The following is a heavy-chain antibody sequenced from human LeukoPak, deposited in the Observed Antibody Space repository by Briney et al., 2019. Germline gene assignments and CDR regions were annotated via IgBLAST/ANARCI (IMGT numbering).Heavy chain of an antibody. CDR2: IRGAGDTT. CDR1: GFTFNNYP. J-gene: IGHJ4*02. CDR3: AKGESCLSGTHCFDY. V-gene: IGHV3-23*01. Sequence: GGSLSLFCAASGFTFNNYPMTCPRQAPGKTLEWVSTIRGAGDTTYSADSVKGRFSISRDNSKNTLYLQMNSLRAEDTDVYYCAKGESCLSGTHCFDYWGQGTLVTVSS. D-gene: IGHD1-20*01.